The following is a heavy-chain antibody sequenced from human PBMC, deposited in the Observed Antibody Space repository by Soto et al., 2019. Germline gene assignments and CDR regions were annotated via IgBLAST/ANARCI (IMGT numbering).Heavy chain of an antibody. CDR2: ISAYNGDT. J-gene: IGHJ5*02. D-gene: IGHD5-12*01. CDR1: GYTFNSYG. Sequence: GASGKVSCNSSGYTFNSYGITGVRQAPGQGVKWMGWISAYNGDTNYAQNFRGRVTMTTDRSTSTAYMELRSLRSADTAMYYCARDIVHTRDKNWFAPWGQGTQVTVSS. CDR3: ARDIVHTRDKNWFAP. V-gene: IGHV1-18*01.